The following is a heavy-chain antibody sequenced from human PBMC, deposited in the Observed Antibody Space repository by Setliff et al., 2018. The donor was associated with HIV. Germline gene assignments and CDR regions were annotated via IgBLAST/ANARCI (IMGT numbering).Heavy chain of an antibody. Sequence: SETLSLTCTVSGGPISGYYWNWIRQSPGKGLEWIGFIGYSGSSNYNPSLNSRVTISVDTSKNQFSLKLSSVSTADTAVYYCARAYYSYYMDVWGKGITVTVSS. J-gene: IGHJ6*03. CDR2: IGYSGSS. CDR1: GGPISGYY. V-gene: IGHV4-59*01. CDR3: ARAYYSYYMDV.